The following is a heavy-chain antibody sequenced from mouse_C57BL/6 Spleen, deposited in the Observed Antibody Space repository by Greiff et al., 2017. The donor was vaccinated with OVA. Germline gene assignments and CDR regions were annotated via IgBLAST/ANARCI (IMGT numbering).Heavy chain of an antibody. CDR2: IYPSDSET. V-gene: IGHV1-61*01. Sequence: QVQLKQPGAELVRPGSSVKLSCKASGYTFTSYWMDWVKQRPGQGLEWIGNIYPSDSETHYNQKFKDKATLTVDKSSSTAYMQLSSLTSEDSAVYYCARAGDGSSPFAYWGQGTLVTVSA. D-gene: IGHD1-1*01. CDR1: GYTFTSYW. J-gene: IGHJ3*01. CDR3: ARAGDGSSPFAY.